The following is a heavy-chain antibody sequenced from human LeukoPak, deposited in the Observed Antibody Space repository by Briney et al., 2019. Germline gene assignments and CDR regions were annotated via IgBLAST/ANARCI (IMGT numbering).Heavy chain of an antibody. Sequence: GGSLRLSCAASGFTFSNYWMHWVRQAPGKGLVWVSRINTDGSTTTYADSVKGRFTISRDNDKNMLYLQMNSLRAEDTAVYYCAKDDYWGQGTLVAVSS. CDR3: AKDDY. J-gene: IGHJ4*02. CDR2: INTDGSTT. V-gene: IGHV3-74*01. CDR1: GFTFSNYW.